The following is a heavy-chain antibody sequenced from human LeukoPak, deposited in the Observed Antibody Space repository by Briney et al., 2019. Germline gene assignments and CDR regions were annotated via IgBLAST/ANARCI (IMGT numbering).Heavy chain of an antibody. D-gene: IGHD2-15*01. CDR1: GYSISSGYY. CDR3: ARQGKVVVMYYFDY. V-gene: IGHV4-38-2*02. Sequence: SETLSLTCTVSGYSISSGYYWGWIRQPPGKGLEWIGSIYHSGRTFYNPSLKSRVTISVDTSKNQFSLKLSSVTAADTAVYYCARQGKVVVMYYFDYWGQGTLVTVSS. CDR2: IYHSGRT. J-gene: IGHJ4*02.